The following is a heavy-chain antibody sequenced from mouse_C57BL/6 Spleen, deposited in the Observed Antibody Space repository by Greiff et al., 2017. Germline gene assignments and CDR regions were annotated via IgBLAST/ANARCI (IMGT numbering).Heavy chain of an antibody. D-gene: IGHD2-2*01. CDR2: ISSGSSTI. Sequence: EVKLVESGGGLVKPGGSLKLCCAASGFTFSDYGMHWVRQAPEKGLEWVAYISSGSSTIYYADTVKGRFTISRDNAKNTLFLQMTSLRSEDTAMYYCARPMVTTGSAWFAYWAQGTLVTVSA. CDR1: GFTFSDYG. CDR3: ARPMVTTGSAWFAY. J-gene: IGHJ3*01. V-gene: IGHV5-17*01.